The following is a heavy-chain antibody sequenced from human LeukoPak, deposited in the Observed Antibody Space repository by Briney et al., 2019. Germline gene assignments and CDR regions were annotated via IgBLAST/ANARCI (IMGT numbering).Heavy chain of an antibody. CDR3: AREGYAGSCFDY. CDR2: INPNSGGT. D-gene: IGHD1-26*01. J-gene: IGHJ4*02. CDR1: EYTFTGYY. Sequence: GASVKVSCKASEYTFTGYYMHWVRQAPGQGLEWMGWINPNSGGTNYAQEFQGRVTMTRDTSISTAYMELTRLTSDDTAVYYCAREGYAGSCFDYWGQGTLVTVFS. V-gene: IGHV1-2*02.